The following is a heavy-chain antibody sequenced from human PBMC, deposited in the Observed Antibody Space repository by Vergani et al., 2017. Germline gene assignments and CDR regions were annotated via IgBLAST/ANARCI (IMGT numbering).Heavy chain of an antibody. D-gene: IGHD3-3*02. CDR1: GFTFSSYA. CDR3: AKRGGRIFGVVIIPDVWYYFDY. V-gene: IGHV3-23*01. J-gene: IGHJ4*02. Sequence: EVQLLESGGGLVQPGGSLRLSCAASGFTFSSYAMSWVRQAPGKGLEWVSAISGSGGSTYYADSVKGRFTISSDNSKNTLYLQMNSLRAEDTAVYYCAKRGGRIFGVVIIPDVWYYFDYWGQGTLVTVSS. CDR2: ISGSGGST.